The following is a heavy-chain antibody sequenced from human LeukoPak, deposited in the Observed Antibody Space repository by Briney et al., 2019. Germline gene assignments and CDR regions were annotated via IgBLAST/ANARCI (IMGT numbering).Heavy chain of an antibody. J-gene: IGHJ4*02. D-gene: IGHD5-24*01. V-gene: IGHV3-53*01. CDR2: IYSGGST. Sequence: GGSLRLSCDASGFMFSSYAMSWVRQAPGKGLEWVSVIYSGGSTYYADSVKGRFTISRDNSKNTLYLQMNSLRAEDTAVYYCARSNLGVEMASDYWGQGTLVTVSS. CDR3: ARSNLGVEMASDY. CDR1: GFMFSSYA.